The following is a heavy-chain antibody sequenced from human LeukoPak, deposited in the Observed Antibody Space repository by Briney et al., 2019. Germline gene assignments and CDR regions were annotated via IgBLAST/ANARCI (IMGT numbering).Heavy chain of an antibody. CDR2: IYTSGST. Sequence: SQTLSLTCTVSGGSISSGSYYWSWIRQPAGKGLEWIGRIYTSGSTNYNPSLKSRVTISVDTSKNQFSLTLSSVTAADTAVYYCARGSSGWNYYYMDVWGKGTTVTVSS. V-gene: IGHV4-61*02. D-gene: IGHD6-19*01. CDR3: ARGSSGWNYYYMDV. CDR1: GGSISSGSYY. J-gene: IGHJ6*03.